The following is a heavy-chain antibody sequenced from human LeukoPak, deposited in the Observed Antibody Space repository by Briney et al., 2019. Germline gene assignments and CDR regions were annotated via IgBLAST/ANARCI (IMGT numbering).Heavy chain of an antibody. CDR3: ARLQDYDSSGLDY. CDR1: DGSFSSYY. D-gene: IGHD3-22*01. J-gene: IGHJ4*02. CDR2: IYYSGST. Sequence: PSETLSLTCAVYDGSFSSYYWSWIRQPPGKGLEWIGYIYYSGSTNYNPSLKSRVTISVDTSKNPFSLKLSSVTAADTAVYYCARLQDYDSSGLDYWGQGTLVTVSS. V-gene: IGHV4-59*08.